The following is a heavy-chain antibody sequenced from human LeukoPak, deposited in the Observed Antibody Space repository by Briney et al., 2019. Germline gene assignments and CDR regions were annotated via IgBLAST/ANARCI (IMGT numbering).Heavy chain of an antibody. CDR3: ARPKSAWFSHWYLEL. J-gene: IGHJ2*01. CDR2: ISTTGSYI. D-gene: IGHD6-19*01. V-gene: IGHV3-11*03. Sequence: GGSLRLSCAASGFTFSDYYMSWIRQAPGKGLEWVSYISTTGSYINDADSVKGRFTISRDNAKNSLYLQMNSLRVEDTAVYDCARPKSAWFSHWYLELWGRGTLVTVSS. CDR1: GFTFSDYY.